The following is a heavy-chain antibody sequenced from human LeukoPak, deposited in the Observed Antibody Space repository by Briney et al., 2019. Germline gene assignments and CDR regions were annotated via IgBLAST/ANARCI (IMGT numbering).Heavy chain of an antibody. CDR1: GYTFTGSN. CDR3: ARDLSEFRSAWAHDAFDI. D-gene: IGHD1-14*01. CDR2: INPNSGGT. J-gene: IGHJ3*02. V-gene: IGHV1-2*04. Sequence: ASVKVSCKASGYTFTGSNMHWVRQAPGQGLEWVGWINPNSGGTNYAQKFQGWVTMTRDTSISTAYMELSRLRSDDTAVYYCARDLSEFRSAWAHDAFDIWGQGTMVTVSS.